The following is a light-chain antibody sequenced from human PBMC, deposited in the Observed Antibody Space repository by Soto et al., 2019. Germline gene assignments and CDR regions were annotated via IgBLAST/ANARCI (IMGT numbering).Light chain of an antibody. J-gene: IGLJ1*01. CDR1: SSDVGSYNL. V-gene: IGLV2-23*01. Sequence: QSALTQPASVSGSPGQSITISCTGTSSDVGSYNLVPWYQQHPGKAPKLLIYDGSKRPSGVSNRFSESKSGNTASLTISGLQAEDEADYYCCSYVGNSAWVFGSGTKVTVL. CDR3: CSYVGNSAWV. CDR2: DGS.